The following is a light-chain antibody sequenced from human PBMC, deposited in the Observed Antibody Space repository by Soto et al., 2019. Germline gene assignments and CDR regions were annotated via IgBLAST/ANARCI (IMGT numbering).Light chain of an antibody. J-gene: IGKJ1*01. CDR3: QQYNRYWT. V-gene: IGKV1-5*01. Sequence: DIQMTQSPSTLSASVGERVTITCRASQSISGWLAWYQQKPGKAPKLLIYDASSLESGVPSRFSGSGSETEFTLTISSLFPDDFATYYCQQYNRYWTFGQGTKVDIK. CDR1: QSISGW. CDR2: DAS.